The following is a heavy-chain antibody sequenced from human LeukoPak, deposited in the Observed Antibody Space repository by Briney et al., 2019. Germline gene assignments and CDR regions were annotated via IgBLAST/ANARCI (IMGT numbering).Heavy chain of an antibody. Sequence: GESLRLSCAASGFTFSDLYMDWVRQAPGKGLEWVGRTRNKANNYTTEYAASVKGRFTISRDDSKISLYLQMNSLKTEDTAVYYCARVKASYGFLDYWGQGTLVTVSS. D-gene: IGHD5-18*01. CDR1: GFTFSDLY. CDR2: TRNKANNYTT. V-gene: IGHV3-72*01. CDR3: ARVKASYGFLDY. J-gene: IGHJ4*02.